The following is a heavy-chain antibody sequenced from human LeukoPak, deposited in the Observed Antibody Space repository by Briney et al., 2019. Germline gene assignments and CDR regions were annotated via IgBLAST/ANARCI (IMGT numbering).Heavy chain of an antibody. J-gene: IGHJ4*02. CDR2: IGGSGGST. CDR1: GFTFNSYA. V-gene: IGHV3-23*01. D-gene: IGHD3-22*01. CDR3: AKGSGFNFDY. Sequence: GGSLRLSCAASGFTFNSYAMSWVRQAPGKGLEWVSAIGGSGGSTYYADSVKGRFTISRDNSKNTLYLQMNSLRAEDTAVYYCAKGSGFNFDYWGQGTLVTVSS.